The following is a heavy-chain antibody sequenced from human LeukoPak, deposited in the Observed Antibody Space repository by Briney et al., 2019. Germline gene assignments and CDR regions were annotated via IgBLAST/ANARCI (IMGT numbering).Heavy chain of an antibody. CDR1: GFTFSSYA. V-gene: IGHV3-30*04. J-gene: IGHJ4*02. CDR2: ISYDGSNK. CDR3: ARDEFGYSSTWYLDY. D-gene: IGHD6-13*01. Sequence: PGGSLRLSCAASGFTFSSYAMHWVRQAPDKGLEWVAVISYDGSNKYYADSVKGRFTISRDNSKNTLYLQMNSLRAEDTAVYYCARDEFGYSSTWYLDYWGQGTLVTASS.